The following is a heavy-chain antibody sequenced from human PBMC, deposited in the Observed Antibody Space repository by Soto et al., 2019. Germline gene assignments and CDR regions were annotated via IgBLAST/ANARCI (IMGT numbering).Heavy chain of an antibody. CDR1: GVTFSSYA. CDR3: ARDLAVAGTFPETPLDY. V-gene: IGHV1-69*06. J-gene: IGHJ4*02. Sequence: ASVRVSCKASGVTFSSYAISWVRQAPGQGLEWMGGIIPIFGTANYAQKFQGRVTITADKSTSTAYMELSSLKSEDTAVYYCARDLAVAGTFPETPLDYWGQGTLVTVSS. D-gene: IGHD6-19*01. CDR2: IIPIFGTA.